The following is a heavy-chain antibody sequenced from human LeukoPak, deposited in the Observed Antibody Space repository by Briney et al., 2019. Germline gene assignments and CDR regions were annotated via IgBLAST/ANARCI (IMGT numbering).Heavy chain of an antibody. Sequence: ASVKVSCKASGYTFTSYGISWVRQAPGQGLEWMGWISAYNGNTNYAQKLQGRVTMTTETSTSTAYMELRSLRSDDTAVYYCARAGDTHSSSWYYFDYWGQGTLVTVSS. CDR2: ISAYNGNT. CDR1: GYTFTSYG. D-gene: IGHD6-13*01. J-gene: IGHJ4*02. V-gene: IGHV1-18*01. CDR3: ARAGDTHSSSWYYFDY.